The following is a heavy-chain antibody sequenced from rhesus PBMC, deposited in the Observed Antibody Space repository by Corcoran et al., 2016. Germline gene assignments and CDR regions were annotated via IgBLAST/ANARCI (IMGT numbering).Heavy chain of an antibody. Sequence: QLQLQESGPGLVKPSETLSLTCAVSGGSISSNYWSWIRPPTGTGLEWIGRICGSGGSTDYNPSLKSRVTIATDTSKNQFSLKLNSVTAADTAVYYCARDTGLTVTPLDYWGQGVLVTVSS. CDR2: ICGSGGST. CDR3: ARDTGLTVTPLDY. D-gene: IGHD2-15*01. V-gene: IGHV4-173*01. J-gene: IGHJ4*01. CDR1: GGSISSNY.